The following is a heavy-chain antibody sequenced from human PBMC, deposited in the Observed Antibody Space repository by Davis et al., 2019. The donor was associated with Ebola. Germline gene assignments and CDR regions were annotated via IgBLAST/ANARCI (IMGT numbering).Heavy chain of an antibody. J-gene: IGHJ6*04. CDR3: AKGGVAGKEDRNYYYVMDV. Sequence: GESLKISCAASGFTFSTYSMHWARQAPGKGLEWVAVISYDGSNKYYADSVKGRFTISRDNSKNTLYLQLNRLRAEDTAVYYCAKGGVAGKEDRNYYYVMDVWGKGTTVTVSS. CDR2: ISYDGSNK. V-gene: IGHV3-30*04. D-gene: IGHD6-19*01. CDR1: GFTFSTYS.